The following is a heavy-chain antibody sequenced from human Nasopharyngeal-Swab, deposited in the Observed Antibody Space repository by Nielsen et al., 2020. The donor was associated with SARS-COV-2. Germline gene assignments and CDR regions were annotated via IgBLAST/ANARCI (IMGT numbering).Heavy chain of an antibody. CDR3: ARDQYAHITMVRGGLYYFDY. V-gene: IGHV1-18*01. Sequence: ASVKVSCKDSGYTFTSYGISWVRQAPGQGLEWMGWISAYNGNTNYAQKLQGRVTMTTDTSTSTAYMELRSLRSDDTAVYYCARDQYAHITMVRGGLYYFDYWGQGTLVTVSS. CDR1: GYTFTSYG. CDR2: ISAYNGNT. D-gene: IGHD3-10*01. J-gene: IGHJ4*02.